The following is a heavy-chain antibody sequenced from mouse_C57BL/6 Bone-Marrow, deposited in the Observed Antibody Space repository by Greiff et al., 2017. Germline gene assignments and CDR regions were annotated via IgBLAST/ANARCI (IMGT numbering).Heavy chain of an antibody. CDR1: GYTFTSYW. D-gene: IGHD2-4*01. Sequence: QVQLQQPGAELVMPGASVKLSCKASGYTFTSYWMHWVKQRPGQGLEWIGEIDPSDSYTNYNQKFKGKSTLTVDKSSSTAYMQLSSLTSEDSAVYYCARGNYDYDEDWYVDVWGTGTTVTVSS. J-gene: IGHJ1*03. CDR3: ARGNYDYDEDWYVDV. V-gene: IGHV1-69*01. CDR2: IDPSDSYT.